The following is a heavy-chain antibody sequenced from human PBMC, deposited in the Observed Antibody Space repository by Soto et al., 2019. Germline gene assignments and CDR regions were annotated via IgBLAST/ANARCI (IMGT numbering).Heavy chain of an antibody. Sequence: SETLSLTCTVSGGSISSYYWSWIRQPPGKGLEWIGYIYYSGSTNYNPSLKSRVTISVDTSKNQFSLKLSSVTAADTAVYYCARDASKDFWSGYYGPLFDYWGQGTLVTVSS. D-gene: IGHD3-3*01. CDR1: GGSISSYY. J-gene: IGHJ4*02. V-gene: IGHV4-59*01. CDR3: ARDASKDFWSGYYGPLFDY. CDR2: IYYSGST.